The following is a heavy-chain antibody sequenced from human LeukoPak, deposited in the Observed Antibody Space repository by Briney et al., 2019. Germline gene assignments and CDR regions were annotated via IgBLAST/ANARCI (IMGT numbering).Heavy chain of an antibody. Sequence: SETLSLTCTVSGGSISSYYWSWIRQPPGKGLEWIGYIYYSGSTNYNPSLKSRVTISVDTSKNQFSLKLSSVTAADTAVYYCARVTWDSFEIWGQGTMVTVSS. CDR2: IYYSGST. CDR3: ARVTWDSFEI. CDR1: GGSISSYY. J-gene: IGHJ3*02. V-gene: IGHV4-59*01.